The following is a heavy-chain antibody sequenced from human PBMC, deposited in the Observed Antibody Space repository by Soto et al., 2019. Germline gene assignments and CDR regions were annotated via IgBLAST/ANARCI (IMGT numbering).Heavy chain of an antibody. J-gene: IGHJ6*03. D-gene: IGHD2-15*01. CDR3: ASDGYCRGGSGYYYYYYYMDV. CDR1: GFTFSSYS. Sequence: GGSLRLSCAASGFTFSSYSMNWVRQAPGKGLEWVSYISSSSSTIYYADSVKGRFTISRDNAKNTLYLQMNSLRAEDSAVYYDASDGYCRGGSGYYYYYYYMDVWGKGTTVTVSS. V-gene: IGHV3-48*01. CDR2: ISSSSSTI.